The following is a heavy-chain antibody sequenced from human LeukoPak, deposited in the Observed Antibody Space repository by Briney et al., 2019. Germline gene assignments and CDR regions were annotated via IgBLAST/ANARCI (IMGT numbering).Heavy chain of an antibody. CDR2: IIPIFGTA. CDR3: ARGGYDYSNAFGYFDY. J-gene: IGHJ4*02. D-gene: IGHD4-11*01. Sequence: SVKVSCKASGGTLSSYAISWVRQAPGQGLEWMGGIIPIFGTANYAQKFQGRVTITANKSTSTAYMELSSLRSEDTAVYYCARGGYDYSNAFGYFDYWGQGTLVTVSS. CDR1: GGTLSSYA. V-gene: IGHV1-69*06.